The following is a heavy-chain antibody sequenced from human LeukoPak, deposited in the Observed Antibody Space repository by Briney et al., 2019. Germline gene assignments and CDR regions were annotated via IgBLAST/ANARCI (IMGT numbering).Heavy chain of an antibody. V-gene: IGHV4-39*01. J-gene: IGHJ4*02. D-gene: IGHD3-10*01. CDR1: GDSISSRTYY. Sequence: PSETLSLTCTVSGDSISSRTYYWGWIRQPPGKGLEWIGSIYYSGSTYYNPSLKSRVTISVDTSKNQFSLKLSSVTAADTAVYYCARQCKAVRGVIPYYFDYWGQGTLVAVSS. CDR3: ARQCKAVRGVIPYYFDY. CDR2: IYYSGST.